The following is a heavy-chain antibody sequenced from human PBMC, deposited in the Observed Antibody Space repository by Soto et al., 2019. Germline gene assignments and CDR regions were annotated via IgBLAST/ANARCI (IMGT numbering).Heavy chain of an antibody. D-gene: IGHD1-26*01. CDR3: ARDGGRHSGGIDY. CDR2: FIPIFGTA. V-gene: IGHV1-69*01. Sequence: QVQLVQSGAEVKKPGSSVKVSCKASGGTFSSYSINWVRQAPGQGLEWMGEFIPIFGTANYAQKFQGRVTMTADESPSTAYMEPSSLRSKDTAVYYCARDGGRHSGGIDYRGQGTQVTVSS. J-gene: IGHJ4*02. CDR1: GGTFSSYS.